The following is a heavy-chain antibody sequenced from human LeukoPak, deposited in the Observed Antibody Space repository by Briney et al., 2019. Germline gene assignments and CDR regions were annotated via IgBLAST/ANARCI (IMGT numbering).Heavy chain of an antibody. J-gene: IGHJ4*02. D-gene: IGHD6-19*01. CDR3: ARGHHGWYDY. CDR2: MNPNSGNT. CDR1: GCTFTSYD. V-gene: IGHV1-8*03. Sequence: ASVKVSCKASGCTFTSYDINWVRQATGQGLEWMGWMNPNSGNTGYAQKFQGRVTITRNTSISTAYMELSSLSSEDTAVYYCARGHHGWYDYWGQGTLVTVSS.